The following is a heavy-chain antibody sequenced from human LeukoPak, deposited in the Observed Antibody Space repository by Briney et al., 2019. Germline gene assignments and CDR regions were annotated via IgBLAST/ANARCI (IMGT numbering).Heavy chain of an antibody. Sequence: ASVKVSCKASVYTFTSYDINWVRQATGQGLEWMGWMNPNSGNTGYAQKFQGRVTMTRNTSISTAYMELSSLRSEDTAVYYCARAGRRKRPYYYYYMDVWGKGTTVTVSS. CDR3: ARAGRRKRPYYYYYMDV. CDR2: MNPNSGNT. V-gene: IGHV1-8*01. D-gene: IGHD6-19*01. J-gene: IGHJ6*03. CDR1: VYTFTSYD.